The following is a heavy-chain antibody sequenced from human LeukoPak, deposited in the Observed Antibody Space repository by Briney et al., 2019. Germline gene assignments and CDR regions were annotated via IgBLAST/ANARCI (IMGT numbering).Heavy chain of an antibody. CDR1: GFTFSSYA. D-gene: IGHD5-12*01. J-gene: IGHJ4*02. V-gene: IGHV3-30*04. Sequence: PGRSLRLSCVASGFTFSSYAMHWVRQAPGKGLEWVAVISYDGGNKYYADSVEGRFTISRDNSKNTLYVQMNSLRAEDTAVYYCARAMATIGRLGDYWGQGTLATVSS. CDR3: ARAMATIGRLGDY. CDR2: ISYDGGNK.